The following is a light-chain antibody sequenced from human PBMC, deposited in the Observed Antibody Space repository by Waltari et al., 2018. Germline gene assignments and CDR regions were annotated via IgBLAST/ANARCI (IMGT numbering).Light chain of an antibody. CDR1: QRVSKY. V-gene: IGKV3-20*01. J-gene: IGKJ1*01. Sequence: EVVLTQSPGTLSLSPGERATLSCSASQRVSKYLAWYQQRPGQAPRLLIYAASTRATGIPDRFGGSGSGTDFSLTISRLEPEDFAVYYCQNHERLPATFGQGTKVEIK. CDR3: QNHERLPAT. CDR2: AAS.